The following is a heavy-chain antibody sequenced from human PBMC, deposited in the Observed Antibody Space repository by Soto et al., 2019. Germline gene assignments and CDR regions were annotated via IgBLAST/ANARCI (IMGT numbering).Heavy chain of an antibody. J-gene: IGHJ4*02. Sequence: EVQLLESGGGLVQPGGSLRLSCAASGFTFSSYAMSWVRQAPGKGLEWVSAISGSGGSTYYADSVKGRFTISRDNSKNTLYLQMNSMRAEDTAVYYCAKDLGGSGIFDYWGQGTLVTVSS. CDR3: AKDLGGSGIFDY. CDR1: GFTFSSYA. V-gene: IGHV3-23*01. CDR2: ISGSGGST. D-gene: IGHD3-10*01.